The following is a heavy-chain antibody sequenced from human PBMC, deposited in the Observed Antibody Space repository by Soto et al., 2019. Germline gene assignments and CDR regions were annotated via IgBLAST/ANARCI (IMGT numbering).Heavy chain of an antibody. D-gene: IGHD4-4*01. V-gene: IGHV3-30*18. CDR2: ISRDGNNK. CDR1: GFTFRFYD. CDR3: AKDAYTPIRTTAHDAGGLDH. J-gene: IGHJ4*02. Sequence: QVQMVESGGGVVQPGKSLRLSCATSGFTFRFYDMHWVRQAPGKGLEGLAVISRDGNNKDYGDSVTGRFTISRDNSKNTLFLQMNSLRDEDSAVSYGAKDAYTPIRTTAHDAGGLDHWGRGTLVTVSS.